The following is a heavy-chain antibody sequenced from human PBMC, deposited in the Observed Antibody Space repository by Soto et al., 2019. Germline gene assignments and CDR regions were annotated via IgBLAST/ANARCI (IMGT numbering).Heavy chain of an antibody. V-gene: IGHV4-30-4*01. Sequence: QVQLQESGPGLVKPSQTLSLTCTVSGASISSGNYYWSWIRQAPGKRLEWIGYIYHNGNTYYNPSLKSRLTILVDTSKNQFYLRLRSVTAADTAVYYCARDRYGSGTSYNTAFDIWGQGTMVTVSS. D-gene: IGHD3-10*01. CDR2: IYHNGNT. J-gene: IGHJ3*02. CDR1: GASISSGNYY. CDR3: ARDRYGSGTSYNTAFDI.